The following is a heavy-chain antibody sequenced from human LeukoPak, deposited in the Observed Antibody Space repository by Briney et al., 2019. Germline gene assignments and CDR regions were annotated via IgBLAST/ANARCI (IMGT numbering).Heavy chain of an antibody. CDR3: ARVPGGVAAPAVDY. V-gene: IGHV4-59*01. Sequence: SETLSLTCTVSGGSIGSYYWSWIRQPPGKGLEWIGYIYYSGSTNYNPSLKSRVTISVDTSKNQFSLKLSSVTAADTAVYYCARVPGGVAAPAVDYWGQGPWSPSPQ. D-gene: IGHD6-6*01. CDR1: GGSIGSYY. CDR2: IYYSGST. J-gene: IGHJ4*02.